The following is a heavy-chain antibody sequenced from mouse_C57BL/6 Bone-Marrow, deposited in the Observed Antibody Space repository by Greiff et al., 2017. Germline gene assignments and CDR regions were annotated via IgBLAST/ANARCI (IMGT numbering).Heavy chain of an antibody. CDR1: GYAFSSYW. J-gene: IGHJ4*01. V-gene: IGHV1-80*01. Sequence: QVQLQQSGAELVKPGASVKISCKASGYAFSSYWMTWVKQRPGKGLEWIGQIYPGDGDTNYNGKFKSKATLTADKSSSTAYMQLSSLTSEDSAVYFCATDYYGTQDAMDYWGQGTSVTGSS. D-gene: IGHD1-1*01. CDR2: IYPGDGDT. CDR3: ATDYYGTQDAMDY.